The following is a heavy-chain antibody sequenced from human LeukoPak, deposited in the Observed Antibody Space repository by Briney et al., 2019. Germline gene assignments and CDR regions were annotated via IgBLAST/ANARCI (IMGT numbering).Heavy chain of an antibody. CDR2: ISYDGSNK. J-gene: IGHJ3*02. V-gene: IGHV3-30*01. D-gene: IGHD3-22*01. Sequence: PGGSLRLSCAASGFTFSSYAMHWVRQAPGKGLEWVAVISYDGSNKYYADSVKGRFTISRDNSKNTLYLQMNSLRAEDTAVYYCARESGYDSSGGGAFDIWGQGTMVTVSS. CDR3: ARESGYDSSGGGAFDI. CDR1: GFTFSSYA.